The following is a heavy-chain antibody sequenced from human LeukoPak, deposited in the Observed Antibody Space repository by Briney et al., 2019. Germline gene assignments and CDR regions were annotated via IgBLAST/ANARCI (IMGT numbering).Heavy chain of an antibody. Sequence: SVRVSCKASGYTFTAYYIHWVRQAPGQGREWMGWNNPKNADTDYAQNFRGRVTMTRGTSISTVYMELSRLRSDDTAVYYCARDDGCSSVNALDIWRQGTMITVSS. D-gene: IGHD2-15*01. J-gene: IGHJ3*02. CDR2: NNPKNADT. CDR1: GYTFTAYY. V-gene: IGHV1-2*02. CDR3: ARDDGCSSVNALDI.